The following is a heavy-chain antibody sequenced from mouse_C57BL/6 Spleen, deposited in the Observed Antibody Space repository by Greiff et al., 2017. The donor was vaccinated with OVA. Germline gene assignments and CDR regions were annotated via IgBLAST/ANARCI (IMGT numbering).Heavy chain of an antibody. CDR1: GFTFSSYG. D-gene: IGHD2-13*01. V-gene: IGHV5-6*01. CDR3: AREDCDGGWFAY. J-gene: IGHJ3*01. CDR2: ISRGGSYT. Sequence: EVKLVESGGDLVKPGGSLKLSCAASGFTFSSYGMSWVRQTPDQRLEWVATISRGGSYTYYPSSVKGRFTISRDNAKNTLYLQMGSLKSEDTAMEYCAREDCDGGWFAYWGQGTPVTVSA.